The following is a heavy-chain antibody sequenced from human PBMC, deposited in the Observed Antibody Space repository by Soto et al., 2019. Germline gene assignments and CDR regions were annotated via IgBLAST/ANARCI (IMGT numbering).Heavy chain of an antibody. V-gene: IGHV1-18*01. D-gene: IGHD6-19*01. CDR1: RYTFTSYG. CDR3: ARAVGYYYGMDG. Sequence: ASVKVSCKASRYTFTSYGVSWVRQAPGQGLQWMGWINTYTGNTEYAQNFQDRVTLTTDTGTSTAYMELRSLRSDDTAVYDCARAVGYYYGMDGWGQGTTVTVSS. J-gene: IGHJ6*02. CDR2: INTYTGNT.